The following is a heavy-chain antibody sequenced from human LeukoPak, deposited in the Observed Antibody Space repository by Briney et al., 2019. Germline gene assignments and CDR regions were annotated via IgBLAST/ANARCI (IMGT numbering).Heavy chain of an antibody. CDR3: AKDSFTYYDFWSGYGMDV. D-gene: IGHD3-3*01. CDR1: GFTFSSYT. CDR2: ISGSGGST. J-gene: IGHJ6*02. V-gene: IGHV3-23*01. Sequence: GGSLRLSCAASGFTFSSYTMSWVRQAPGKGLEWVSAISGSGGSTYYADSVKGRFTISRDNSKNTLYLQMNSLRAEDTAVYYCAKDSFTYYDFWSGYGMDVWGQGTTVTVSS.